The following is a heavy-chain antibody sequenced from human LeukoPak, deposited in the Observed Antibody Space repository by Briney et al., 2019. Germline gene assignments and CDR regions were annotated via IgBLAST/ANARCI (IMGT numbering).Heavy chain of an antibody. D-gene: IGHD6-19*01. CDR1: GFYFGGHA. CDR2: ITYGSDTI. Sequence: GGSLGLSCVASGFYFGGHAMHWLRQAPGKGLEWVGYITYGSDTIFYADSVKGRFTVSRDNTKNSLHLQMDSLRAEDTAVYHCASGSSGWYGEIWGQGTLVTVSS. V-gene: IGHV3-48*04. CDR3: ASGSSGWYGEI. J-gene: IGHJ4*02.